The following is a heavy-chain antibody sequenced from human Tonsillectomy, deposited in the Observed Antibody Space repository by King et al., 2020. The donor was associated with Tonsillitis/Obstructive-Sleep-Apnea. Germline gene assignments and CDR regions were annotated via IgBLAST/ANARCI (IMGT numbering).Heavy chain of an antibody. Sequence: QLVQSGAEVKKPGSSVKVSCKASGGTFSSFAFSWVRLAPGQGLEWIGGIAPIFGATNYAQRFQGRLTITADASTSTAYMELSSLRSDDTAVYYCARDWEYYSSSPFYSSCMDVWGKGTTVTVSS. D-gene: IGHD6-6*01. V-gene: IGHV1-69*12. CDR1: GGTFSSFA. CDR2: IAPIFGAT. CDR3: ARDWEYYSSSPFYSSCMDV. J-gene: IGHJ6*03.